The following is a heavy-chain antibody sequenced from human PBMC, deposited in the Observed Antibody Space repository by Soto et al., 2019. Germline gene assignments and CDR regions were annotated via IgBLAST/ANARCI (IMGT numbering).Heavy chain of an antibody. V-gene: IGHV3-30-3*01. Sequence: GGSLRLSCAASGFTFSSYAMHWVRQAPGKGLEWVAVISYDGSNKNYADSVKGRFTISRDNSKNTLYLQMNSLRAEDTAVYYCASEIVVVPAAIPSSNDYWGQGTLVTVSS. D-gene: IGHD2-2*01. CDR2: ISYDGSNK. CDR1: GFTFSSYA. J-gene: IGHJ4*02. CDR3: ASEIVVVPAAIPSSNDY.